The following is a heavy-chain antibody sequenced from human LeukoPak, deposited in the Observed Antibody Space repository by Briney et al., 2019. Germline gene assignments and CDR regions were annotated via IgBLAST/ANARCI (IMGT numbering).Heavy chain of an antibody. Sequence: PSETLSLTCTVSGGSISSSSYYWGWIRQPPGKGLEWIGSIYYSGSTYYNPSLKSRVTISVDTSKNQFSLKLSSVTAADTAVYYCASTIAAAADYYGMDVWGQGTTVTVSS. CDR1: GGSISSSSYY. CDR2: IYYSGST. D-gene: IGHD6-13*01. CDR3: ASTIAAAADYYGMDV. J-gene: IGHJ6*02. V-gene: IGHV4-39*07.